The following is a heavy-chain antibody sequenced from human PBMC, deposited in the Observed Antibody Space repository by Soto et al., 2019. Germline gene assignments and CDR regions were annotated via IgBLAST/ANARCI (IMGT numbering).Heavy chain of an antibody. D-gene: IGHD6-13*01. J-gene: IGHJ5*02. CDR2: ISGSGGST. CDR3: AKDQGYSSSWYSTWFDP. Sequence: WGSLRLSCAASGFTFISYAIIFFRHSPFKWLEWVSAISGSGGSTYYADSVKGRFTISRDNSKNTLYLQMNSLRAEDTAVYYCAKDQGYSSSWYSTWFDPWGQGTLVTVSS. CDR1: GFTFISYA. V-gene: IGHV3-23*01.